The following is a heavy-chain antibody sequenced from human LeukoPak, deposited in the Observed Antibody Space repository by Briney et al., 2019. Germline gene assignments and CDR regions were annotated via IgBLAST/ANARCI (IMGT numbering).Heavy chain of an antibody. CDR3: VGDYGDY. J-gene: IGHJ4*02. CDR2: ISSSSSTI. Sequence: GGSLRLSCVASGFTFSIYTMHWVRPAPGKGLEWVSYISSSSSTIYYADSVKGRFTISRDNSKNTLYLQMNSLRAEDTAVYYCVGDYGDYWGQGTLVTVSS. CDR1: GFTFSIYT. V-gene: IGHV3-48*01. D-gene: IGHD4-17*01.